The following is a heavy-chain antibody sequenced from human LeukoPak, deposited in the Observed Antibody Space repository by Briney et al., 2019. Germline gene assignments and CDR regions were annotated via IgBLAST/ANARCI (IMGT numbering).Heavy chain of an antibody. J-gene: IGHJ3*02. CDR2: ISSSGSTI. D-gene: IGHD1-26*01. CDR1: GFTFSDYY. CDR3: ARSAGSYPPPDAFDI. Sequence: SGGSLRLSCAASGFTFSDYYMSWIRQAPGKGLEWVSYISSSGSTIYYADSVKGRFTISRDNAKNSLYLQMNSLRDEDTAVYYCARSAGSYPPPDAFDIWGQGTMVTVSS. V-gene: IGHV3-11*01.